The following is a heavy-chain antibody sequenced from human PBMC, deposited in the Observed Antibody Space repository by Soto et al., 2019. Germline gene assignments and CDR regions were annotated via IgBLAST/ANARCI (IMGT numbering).Heavy chain of an antibody. D-gene: IGHD5-18*01. J-gene: IGHJ4*02. CDR1: CDTLTSCG. CDR2: IIPYNGNT. CDR3: ARAPPRPYSYGQGLDY. V-gene: IGHV1-18*04. Sequence: ASVKVSCRASCDTLTSCGISWVRQSPVQGLEWMGFIIPYNGNTNYAQKLQGRVTMTTDTSTSTAYMELRSPRSDDTPVYFCARAPPRPYSYGQGLDYWGQGTLVTVPS.